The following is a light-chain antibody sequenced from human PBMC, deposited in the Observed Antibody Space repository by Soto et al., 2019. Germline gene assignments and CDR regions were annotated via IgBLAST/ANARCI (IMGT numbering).Light chain of an antibody. CDR3: HQRYNWPLT. V-gene: IGKV3-11*01. CDR2: DAS. CDR1: QSIDTY. J-gene: IGKJ4*01. Sequence: EIVLTQSPATLSSSPGERATLSCRASQSIDTYLAWYQQKPGQAPRLLIYDASDRATGIPARFSGSWSGTAFTLTISGLAPEDFALYYCHQRYNWPLTFGGGTKVDIE.